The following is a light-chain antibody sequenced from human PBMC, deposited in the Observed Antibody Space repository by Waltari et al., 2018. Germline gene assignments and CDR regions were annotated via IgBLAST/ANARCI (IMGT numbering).Light chain of an antibody. CDR2: EVN. J-gene: IGLJ2*01. CDR1: NNDIGRYNL. V-gene: IGLV2-23*02. CDR3: CSYAGTPRVV. Sequence: QPALTQPASVSGSPGQSITIPCTGPNNDIGRYNLVSWYQQHPGKAPKVIIFEVNKRPSGFSNRFSGSKSGNTASLTVSGLHPEDEADYYCCSYAGTPRVVFGGGTKLPVL.